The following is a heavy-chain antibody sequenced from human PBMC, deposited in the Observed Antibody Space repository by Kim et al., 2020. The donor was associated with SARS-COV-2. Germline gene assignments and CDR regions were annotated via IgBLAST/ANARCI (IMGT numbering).Heavy chain of an antibody. J-gene: IGHJ3*02. CDR2: ITKSSTTI. CDR1: GFTFSAYD. CDR3: VRDRMGGAFDI. V-gene: IGHV3-48*02. Sequence: GGSLRLSCATSGFTFSAYDMNGVRRAPGKGLEWLSFITKSSTTIYYADSVKGRFTISRDNAKNSLYLQMNSLRDEDTALYYCVRDRMGGAFDIWGQGTMV. D-gene: IGHD3-16*01.